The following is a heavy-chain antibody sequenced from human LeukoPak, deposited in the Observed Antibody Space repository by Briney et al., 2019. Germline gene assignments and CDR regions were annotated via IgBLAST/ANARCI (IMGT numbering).Heavy chain of an antibody. CDR1: GGSISSYY. J-gene: IGHJ4*02. V-gene: IGHV4-4*07. D-gene: IGHD3-10*01. CDR3: SGSYGSGRKRFDY. CDR2: IYTSGST. Sequence: PSETLSLTCTVSGGSISSYYWSCIRQPAGKGREWIGRIYTSGSTNYNPSLKSRVTMSVDTSKNQFSLKLSSVTAADTAVYYCSGSYGSGRKRFDYWGQGTLVTVSS.